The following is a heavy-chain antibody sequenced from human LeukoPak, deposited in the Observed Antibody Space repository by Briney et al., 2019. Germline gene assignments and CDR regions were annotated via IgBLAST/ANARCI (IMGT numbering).Heavy chain of an antibody. CDR2: IYYSGST. CDR3: ARARHIYDYVWGSYRRNAFDI. J-gene: IGHJ3*02. D-gene: IGHD3-16*02. CDR1: GGSISSGGYY. V-gene: IGHV4-31*03. Sequence: SETLSLTCTVSGGSISSGGYYWSWIRQHPGKGLEWIGYIYYSGSTYYNPSLKSRVTISVDTSKNQFSLKLSSVTAADTAVYYCARARHIYDYVWGSYRRNAFDIWGQGTMVTVSS.